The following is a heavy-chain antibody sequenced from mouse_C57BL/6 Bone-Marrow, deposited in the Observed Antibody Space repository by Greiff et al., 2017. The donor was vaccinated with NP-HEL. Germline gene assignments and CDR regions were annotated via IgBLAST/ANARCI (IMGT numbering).Heavy chain of an antibody. CDR2: IDPSDSYT. CDR3: ARIYYSNLYWYFDV. J-gene: IGHJ1*03. V-gene: IGHV1-59*01. CDR1: GYTFTSYW. D-gene: IGHD2-5*01. Sequence: QVQLKQPGAELVRPGTSVKLSCKASGYTFTSYWMHWVKQRPGQGLEWIGVIDPSDSYTKYNQKFKGKATLTVDTSSSTAYMQLSSLTSEDSAVYYCARIYYSNLYWYFDVWGTGTTVTVSS.